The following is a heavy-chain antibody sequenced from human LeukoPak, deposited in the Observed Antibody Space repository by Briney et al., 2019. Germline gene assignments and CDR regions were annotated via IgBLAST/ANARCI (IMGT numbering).Heavy chain of an antibody. J-gene: IGHJ4*02. CDR3: ATSEFWFGELLQTPLDY. CDR1: GGTFSSYA. Sequence: GASVKVSCKASGGTFSSYAISWVRQAPGQGLEWMGRIIPILGIANYAQKFQGRVTITADKSTSTAYMELSSLRSEDTAVYYCATSEFWFGELLQTPLDYWGQGTLVTVSS. CDR2: IIPILGIA. D-gene: IGHD3-10*01. V-gene: IGHV1-69*04.